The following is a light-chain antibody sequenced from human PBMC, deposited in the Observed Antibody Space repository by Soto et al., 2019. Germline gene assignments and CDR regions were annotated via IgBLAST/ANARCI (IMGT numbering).Light chain of an antibody. CDR3: QQYSSSPLT. V-gene: IGKV3-20*01. Sequence: EIALTQSPDTLSLYPGDRATLSCRASQNVGSSYVAWYQQKPGQAPRLLIFAASRRASGIPDRFSGSGSGTDFTLTIGRLEPEDFAVYYCQQYSSSPLTFGGGTKVDI. CDR2: AAS. J-gene: IGKJ4*01. CDR1: QNVGSSY.